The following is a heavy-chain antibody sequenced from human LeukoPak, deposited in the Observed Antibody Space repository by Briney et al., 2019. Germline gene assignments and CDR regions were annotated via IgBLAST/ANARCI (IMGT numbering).Heavy chain of an antibody. CDR3: ASHSSGYYYYYYYYMDV. Sequence: SETLSLTCAVYGGSFSGYYWSWIRQPPGKGLECIGEINHSGSTNYNPSLKSRVTISVDTSKNQFSLKLRSVTAADTAVYYCASHSSGYYYYYYYYMDVWGKGTTVTVSS. CDR1: GGSFSGYY. D-gene: IGHD3-22*01. V-gene: IGHV4-34*01. CDR2: INHSGST. J-gene: IGHJ6*03.